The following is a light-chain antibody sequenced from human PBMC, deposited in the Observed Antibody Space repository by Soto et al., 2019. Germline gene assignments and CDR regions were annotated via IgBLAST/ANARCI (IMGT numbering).Light chain of an antibody. V-gene: IGKV3-20*01. J-gene: IGKJ1*01. CDR1: QSVSSSY. CDR3: QQYGSSPWT. Sequence: VLTQSPGTLSLSPGDGATLSCRASQSVSSSYLAWYQPKPGQAPRLLIYGASSRDTGIPDRFTGSGSGTECALTISRLEPEDFAVDVCQQYGSSPWTFGQGTKVDIK. CDR2: GAS.